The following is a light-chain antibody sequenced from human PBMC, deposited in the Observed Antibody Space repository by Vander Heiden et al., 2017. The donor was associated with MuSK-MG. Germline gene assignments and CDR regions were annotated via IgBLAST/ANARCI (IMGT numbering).Light chain of an antibody. CDR2: LGS. CDR1: ESLLSHRGYTY. J-gene: IGKJ3*01. Sequence: VMTQSPLTLLVTPGEPASIPCRSSESLLSHRGYTYLDWSLQKPGQSPKLLISLGSSRTAGVPERFSGGGADADFTLKSSRVEAEDVGFYYWKQVRQTPFTFGPGTKVDIK. CDR3: KQVRQTPFT. V-gene: IGKV2-28*01.